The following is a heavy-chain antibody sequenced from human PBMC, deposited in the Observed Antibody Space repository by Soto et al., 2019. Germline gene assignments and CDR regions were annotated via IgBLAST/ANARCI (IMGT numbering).Heavy chain of an antibody. J-gene: IGHJ4*02. D-gene: IGHD4-17*01. CDR3: AKDTAYGHYGSFDY. CDR2: ISWNSGSI. Sequence: EVQLVESGGGLVQPGRSLRLSCAASGFTFDDYAMHWVRQAPGKGLEWVSGISWNSGSIGYADSVKGRFTISRDNAKNSLYLQMNSLRAEDTALYYCAKDTAYGHYGSFDYWGQGTLVTVSS. V-gene: IGHV3-9*01. CDR1: GFTFDDYA.